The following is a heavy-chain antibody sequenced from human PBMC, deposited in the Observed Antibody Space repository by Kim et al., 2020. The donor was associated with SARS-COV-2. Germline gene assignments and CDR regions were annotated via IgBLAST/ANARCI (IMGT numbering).Heavy chain of an antibody. V-gene: IGHV4-31*02. J-gene: IGHJ5*02. Sequence: SLKSRVTISVDTSKNQFSLKLRSVTAADTAVYYCARLEKPGIAAAGVVDPWGQGTLVTVSS. CDR3: ARLEKPGIAAAGVVDP. D-gene: IGHD6-13*01.